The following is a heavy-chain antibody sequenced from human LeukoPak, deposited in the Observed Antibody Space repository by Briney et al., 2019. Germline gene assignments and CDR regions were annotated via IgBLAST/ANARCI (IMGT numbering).Heavy chain of an antibody. J-gene: IGHJ4*02. V-gene: IGHV3-15*01. CDR1: GFTFSNAW. D-gene: IGHD3-22*01. CDR3: TTARLHNYYDSSGYSDY. CDR2: IKSKTDGGTT. Sequence: PGGSLRLSCAASGFTFSNAWMSWVRQAPGKGLEWVGRIKSKTDGGTTDYAAPVKGRFTISRDDSKNTLYLQMNSLKTEDTAVYYCTTARLHNYYDSSGYSDYWGQGTLVTVSS.